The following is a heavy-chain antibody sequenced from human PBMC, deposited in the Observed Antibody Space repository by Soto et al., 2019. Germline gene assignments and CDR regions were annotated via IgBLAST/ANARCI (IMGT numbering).Heavy chain of an antibody. CDR3: ARERNDSSGYYYVDAFDI. Sequence: RRLSCAASGFTFSSYSMNWVRQAPGKGLEWVSSISSSSSYIYYADSVKGRFTISRDNAKNSLYLQMNSLRAEDTAVYYCARERNDSSGYYYVDAFDIWGQGTMVTVSS. D-gene: IGHD3-22*01. CDR1: GFTFSSYS. J-gene: IGHJ3*02. CDR2: ISSSSSYI. V-gene: IGHV3-21*01.